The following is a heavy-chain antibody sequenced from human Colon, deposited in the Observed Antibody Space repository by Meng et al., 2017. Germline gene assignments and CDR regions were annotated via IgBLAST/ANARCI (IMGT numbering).Heavy chain of an antibody. CDR3: TRVLATIPHFDY. CDR2: IGTMLPEG. D-gene: IGHD4/OR15-4a*01. Sequence: VQIVTPGGEWKRPASSVKVSRKTSRGSINTYGSNAGRLAPKQGLEWMGGIGTMLPEGNDGEKFEGRLRIIAAESSSTAYIGLCRLTSEDTAVNCCTRVLATIPHFDYWGQGSLVTVSS. V-gene: IGHV1-69*01. CDR1: RGSINTYG. J-gene: IGHJ4*02.